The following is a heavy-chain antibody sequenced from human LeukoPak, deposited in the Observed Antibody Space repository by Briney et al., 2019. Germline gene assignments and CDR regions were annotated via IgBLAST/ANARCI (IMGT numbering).Heavy chain of an antibody. V-gene: IGHV4-28*05. J-gene: IGHJ4*02. CDR1: GYSVSSSKW. CDR2: IYYSGSF. Sequence: SDTLSLTCAVSGYSVSSSKWWGWIRQPPGKGLEWIGYIYYSGSFYSNPSLKSRVTMSVETSKNLFSLNLRSVTALDTAMYFCARYNRGPDYFDYWGQGTLVSVSS. D-gene: IGHD5-24*01. CDR3: ARYNRGPDYFDY.